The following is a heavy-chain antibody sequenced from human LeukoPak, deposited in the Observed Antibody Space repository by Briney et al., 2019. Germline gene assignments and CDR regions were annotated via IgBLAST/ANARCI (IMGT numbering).Heavy chain of an antibody. J-gene: IGHJ4*02. V-gene: IGHV4-34*01. CDR3: GSQDSYTAMVDY. Sequence: SETLSLTCAVYGGSFSGYYWSWIRQPPGKGLEWIGEINHSGSTNYNPSLKSRVTISVDTSKNQFSLKLSSVTAADTAVYYCGSQDSYTAMVDYWGQGTLVTVSS. D-gene: IGHD5-18*01. CDR2: INHSGST. CDR1: GGSFSGYY.